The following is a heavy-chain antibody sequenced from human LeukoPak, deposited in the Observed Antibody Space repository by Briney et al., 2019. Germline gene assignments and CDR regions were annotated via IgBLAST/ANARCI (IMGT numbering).Heavy chain of an antibody. CDR3: ASGLNNDAFDI. CDR1: GGTFSSYT. CDR2: IIPILGIA. D-gene: IGHD4/OR15-4a*01. Sequence: SVKVSGKASGGTFSSYTISWVRQAPGQGLEWMGRIIPILGIANYAQKFQGRVTITADKSTSTAYMELSSLRSEDTAVYYCASGLNNDAFDIWGQGTMVTVPS. J-gene: IGHJ3*02. V-gene: IGHV1-69*02.